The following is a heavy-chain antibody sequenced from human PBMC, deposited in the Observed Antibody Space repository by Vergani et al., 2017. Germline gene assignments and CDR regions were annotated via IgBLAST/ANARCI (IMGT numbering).Heavy chain of an antibody. CDR2: ISWNSGAV. D-gene: IGHD2-21*01. Sequence: EVDLVESGGGLVQPGGSLRLSCEASGITFWKFGMHWVRQGPGKGLEWVSGISWNSGAVDYADSVRGRFTISRDNAKNSLFLEMNSLRFEDTAVYFCTKGSVYYHDSAGHCYDPYTGFDLWGQGTLVTVSS. CDR3: TKGSVYYHDSAGHCYDPYTGFDL. J-gene: IGHJ3*01. V-gene: IGHV3-9*01. CDR1: GITFWKFG.